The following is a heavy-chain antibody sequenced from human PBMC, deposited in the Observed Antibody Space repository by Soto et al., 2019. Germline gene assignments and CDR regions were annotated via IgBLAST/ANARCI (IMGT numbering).Heavy chain of an antibody. J-gene: IGHJ6*03. V-gene: IGHV4-59*08. CDR1: GGSISSYY. D-gene: IGHD3-3*01. CDR2: IYYSGST. Sequence: SETLSLTCTVSGGSISSYYWSWIRQPPGKGLEWIGYIYYSGSTNYNPSLKSRVTISVDTSKNQFSLKLSSVTAADTAVYYCARKARAIFGVVNGPYYYYMDVWGKGTTVT. CDR3: ARKARAIFGVVNGPYYYYMDV.